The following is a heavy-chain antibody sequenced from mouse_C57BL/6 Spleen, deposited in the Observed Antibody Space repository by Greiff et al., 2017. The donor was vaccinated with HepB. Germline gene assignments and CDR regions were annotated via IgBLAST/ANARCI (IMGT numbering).Heavy chain of an antibody. V-gene: IGHV1-7*01. CDR1: GYTFTSYW. D-gene: IGHD1-1*01. CDR3: ATSITTVDYFDY. CDR2: INPSSGYT. Sequence: VQLKESGAELAKPGASVKLSCKASGYTFTSYWMHWVKQRPGQGLEWIGYINPSSGYTKYNQKFKDKATLTADKSSSTAYMQLSSLTYEDSAVYYCATSITTVDYFDYWGQGTTLTVSS. J-gene: IGHJ2*01.